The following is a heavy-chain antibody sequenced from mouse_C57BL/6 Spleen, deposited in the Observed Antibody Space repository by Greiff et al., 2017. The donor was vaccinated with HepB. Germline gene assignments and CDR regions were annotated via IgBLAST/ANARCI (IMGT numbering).Heavy chain of an antibody. Sequence: DVKLVESGGGLVKPGGSLKLSCAASGFTFSSYAMSWVRQTPEKRLEWVATISDGGSYTYYPDNVKGRFTISRDNAKNNLYLQMSHLKSEDTAMYYCARDGYDYFDYWCQGTTLTVSS. CDR1: GFTFSSYA. J-gene: IGHJ2*01. D-gene: IGHD2-2*01. CDR2: ISDGGSYT. CDR3: ARDGYDYFDY. V-gene: IGHV5-4*01.